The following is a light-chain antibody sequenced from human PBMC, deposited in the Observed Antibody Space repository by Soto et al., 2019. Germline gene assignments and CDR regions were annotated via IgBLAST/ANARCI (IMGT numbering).Light chain of an antibody. CDR2: GAS. CDR1: QSVSSSY. Sequence: IVLTQSPGTLSLSPGERATLSCRASQSVSSSYLAWYQQKPGQAPRLLIYGASNRATGIPDRISGSGSGTDFTLTISRLEPEDFAVYYCQQYGSSPWTFGQGTKVEIK. CDR3: QQYGSSPWT. V-gene: IGKV3-20*01. J-gene: IGKJ1*01.